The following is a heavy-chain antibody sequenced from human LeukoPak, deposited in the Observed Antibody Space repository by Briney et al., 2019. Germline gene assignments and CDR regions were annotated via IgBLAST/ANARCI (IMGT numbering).Heavy chain of an antibody. CDR2: IYYSGST. D-gene: IGHD2-15*01. V-gene: IGHV4-30-4*01. CDR1: GGSISSGDYY. CDR3: ARDGRYCSGGSCYDAFDI. J-gene: IGHJ3*02. Sequence: SETLSLTCTVSGGSISSGDYYWSWIRQPPGKGLEWIGYIYYSGSTYYNPSLKSRVTISVDTSKNQFSLKLSSVTAADTAVYYCARDGRYCSGGSCYDAFDIWGQGTMVTVSS.